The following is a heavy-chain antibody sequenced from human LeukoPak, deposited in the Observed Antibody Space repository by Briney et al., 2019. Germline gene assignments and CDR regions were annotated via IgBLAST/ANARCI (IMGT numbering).Heavy chain of an antibody. V-gene: IGHV1-2*02. Sequence: GASVKVSCKASGSTFTGYYMHWVRQAPGQGLEWMGWINPNSGGTNYAQKFQGRVTMTRDTSISTAYMELSRLRSDDTAVYYCARVDYDFWSGYYTIDYWGQGTLVTVSS. J-gene: IGHJ4*02. CDR1: GSTFTGYY. D-gene: IGHD3-3*01. CDR2: INPNSGGT. CDR3: ARVDYDFWSGYYTIDY.